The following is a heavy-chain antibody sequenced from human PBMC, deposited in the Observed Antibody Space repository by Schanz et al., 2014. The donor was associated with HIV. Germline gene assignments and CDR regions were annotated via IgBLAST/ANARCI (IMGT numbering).Heavy chain of an antibody. Sequence: EVQLVESGGGLVQPGRSLRLSCAASGFTFDEYAMHWVRQATGKGLEWVSAIGTAGDTYYPGSVKGRFTISRDNSKNTLYLQMNSLRAEDTAVYYCARGGIWEWDQPDFDYWGQGTLVTVSS. D-gene: IGHD2-15*01. CDR2: IGTAGDT. V-gene: IGHV3-13*01. CDR1: GFTFDEYA. CDR3: ARGGIWEWDQPDFDY. J-gene: IGHJ4*02.